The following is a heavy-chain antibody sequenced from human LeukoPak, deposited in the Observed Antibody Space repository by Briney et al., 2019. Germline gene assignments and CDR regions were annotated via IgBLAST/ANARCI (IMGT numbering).Heavy chain of an antibody. CDR1: GFTFSSYW. CDR2: IKQDGSEK. J-gene: IGHJ4*02. Sequence: GGSLRLSCAASGFTFSSYWMSWVRQAPGKGLEWVANIKQDGSEKYYVDSVKGRFTISRDNAKNSLYLQMNSLRAEDTAVYCCARGRGYDILTGYYTLPNYWGQGTLVTVSS. D-gene: IGHD3-9*01. V-gene: IGHV3-7*03. CDR3: ARGRGYDILTGYYTLPNY.